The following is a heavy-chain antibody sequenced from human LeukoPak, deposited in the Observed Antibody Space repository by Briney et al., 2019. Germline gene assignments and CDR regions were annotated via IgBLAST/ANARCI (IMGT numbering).Heavy chain of an antibody. Sequence: GGSLRLSCAASGFTFSSFGMHWVRQAPGKGLEWVAIISYDGSSKYYADSVKGRFTISRDNSKNTLYLQMNSLRAEDTAVYYCASPAVYSSSWYYFDYWGQGTLVTVSS. CDR1: GFTFSSFG. J-gene: IGHJ4*02. CDR2: ISYDGSSK. CDR3: ASPAVYSSSWYYFDY. D-gene: IGHD6-13*01. V-gene: IGHV3-30*03.